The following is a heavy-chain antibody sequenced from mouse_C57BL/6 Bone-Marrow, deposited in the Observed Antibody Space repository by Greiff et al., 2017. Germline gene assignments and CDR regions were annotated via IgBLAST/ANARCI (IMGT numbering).Heavy chain of an antibody. Sequence: VQLQQSGAELVRPGASVTLSCKASGSTFTDYEMHWVKQTPVHGLEWIGAIDPETGGTAYNQKFKGKAILTADKSSSTAYMELRSLTSEDSAVYYCTRSSYSNAWFAYWGQGTLVTVSA. V-gene: IGHV1-15*01. CDR1: GSTFTDYE. J-gene: IGHJ3*01. CDR2: IDPETGGT. D-gene: IGHD2-5*01. CDR3: TRSSYSNAWFAY.